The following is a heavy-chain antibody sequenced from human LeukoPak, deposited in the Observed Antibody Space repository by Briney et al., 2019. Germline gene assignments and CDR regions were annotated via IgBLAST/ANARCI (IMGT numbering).Heavy chain of an antibody. CDR2: IRYDGSDK. CDR3: AKDRSTYCDSSDLFDS. J-gene: IGHJ4*02. Sequence: GGSLRLSCAASGFTFSNYGMHWVRQAPGKGLGWVAFIRYDGSDKYYADSVKGRFTISRDSSTVYLHMNSLSAEDTALYYCAKDRSTYCDSSDLFDSWGQGTLVTVSS. D-gene: IGHD3-22*01. CDR1: GFTFSNYG. V-gene: IGHV3-30*02.